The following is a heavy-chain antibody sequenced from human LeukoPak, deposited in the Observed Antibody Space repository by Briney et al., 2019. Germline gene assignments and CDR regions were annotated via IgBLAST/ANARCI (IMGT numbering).Heavy chain of an antibody. V-gene: IGHV3-11*01. CDR3: ARRGIWSGHYNDYYYGMDV. J-gene: IGHJ6*02. CDR1: GFTFSDYY. Sequence: PGGSLRLSCAVSGFTFSDYYMSWIRQAPGKGLEWVSDISSSGSIPYYADSVKGRFTISRDNAKNSLYLQMNSLRVEDMGVYFCARRGIWSGHYNDYYYGMDVWGQGTTVTVSS. D-gene: IGHD3-3*01. CDR2: ISSSGSIP.